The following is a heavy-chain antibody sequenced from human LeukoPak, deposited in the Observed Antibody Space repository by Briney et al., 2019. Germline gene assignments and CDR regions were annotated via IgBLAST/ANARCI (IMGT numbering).Heavy chain of an antibody. CDR1: GRSISRGDYY. D-gene: IGHD3-22*01. CDR2: IYYSGST. J-gene: IGHJ4*02. V-gene: IGHV4-30-4*02. Sequence: SDTLSLPCTVSGRSISRGDYYWSWIRQPPGKGVEWIWYIYYSGSTNYNPSLKSRVTISVDTSKNQFSLKLSSVTAADTAVDYCARDDSGYYYGSSGNFGYWGQGTLVTVSS. CDR3: ARDDSGYYYGSSGNFGY.